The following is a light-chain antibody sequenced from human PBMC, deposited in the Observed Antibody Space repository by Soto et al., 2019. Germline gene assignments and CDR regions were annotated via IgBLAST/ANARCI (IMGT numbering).Light chain of an antibody. CDR1: QSVGTY. Sequence: EIVLTQSPATLSLSPGERATLSCRASQSVGTYLAWYQQKPGQAPRLLIYDASNRATGIPARFSASGSGTDFTLTISSLDPEDFAVYYCQQRTHWPPALTFGGGTKVEIK. V-gene: IGKV3-11*01. CDR3: QQRTHWPPALT. J-gene: IGKJ4*01. CDR2: DAS.